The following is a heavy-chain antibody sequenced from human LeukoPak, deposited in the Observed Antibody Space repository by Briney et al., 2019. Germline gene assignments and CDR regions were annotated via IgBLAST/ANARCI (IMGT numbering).Heavy chain of an antibody. D-gene: IGHD6-19*01. CDR1: GFTFSSYG. CDR3: AKDPVAVAGTGNAFDI. V-gene: IGHV3-30*18. Sequence: TGGSLRLSCAASGFTFSSYGMHWVRQAPGKGLEWVAVISYDGSNKYDADSVKGRFTISRDNSKNTLYLQMNSLRAEDTAVYYCAKDPVAVAGTGNAFDIWGQGTMVTVSS. J-gene: IGHJ3*02. CDR2: ISYDGSNK.